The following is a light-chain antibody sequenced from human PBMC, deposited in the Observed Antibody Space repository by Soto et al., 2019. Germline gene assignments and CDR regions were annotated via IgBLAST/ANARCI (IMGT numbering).Light chain of an antibody. CDR3: CSSAGSYTYV. CDR1: SSDVGAYNY. V-gene: IGLV2-11*01. CDR2: DVS. Sequence: QSALTQPRSVSGSPGQSVTISCTGTSSDVGAYNYVSWYQQHPGKAPKVMIYDVSKRPSGVPDRFSGSKSGTTASLTISGLQADDEADYYCCSSAGSYTYVFGSGTKLTVL. J-gene: IGLJ1*01.